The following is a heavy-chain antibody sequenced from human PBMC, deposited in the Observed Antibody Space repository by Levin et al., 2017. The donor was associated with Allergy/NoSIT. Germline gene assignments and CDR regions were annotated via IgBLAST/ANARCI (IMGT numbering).Heavy chain of an antibody. J-gene: IGHJ5*02. Sequence: GGSLRLSCAASGFTFSSYWMSWVRQAPGKGLEWVANIKQDGSEKYYVDSVKGRFTISRDNAKNSLYLQMNSLRAEDTAVYYCARGAPSFRELFVGWFDPWGQGTLVTVSS. CDR2: IKQDGSEK. V-gene: IGHV3-7*01. CDR3: ARGAPSFRELFVGWFDP. CDR1: GFTFSSYW. D-gene: IGHD3-10*01.